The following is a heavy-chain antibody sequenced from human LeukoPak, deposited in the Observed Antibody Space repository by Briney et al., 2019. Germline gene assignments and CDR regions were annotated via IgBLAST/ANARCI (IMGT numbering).Heavy chain of an antibody. J-gene: IGHJ4*02. V-gene: IGHV4-61*08. CDR3: AGIDEYNYYLY. CDR1: GDSVSSGEYC. D-gene: IGHD5-24*01. CDR2: IYYSGST. Sequence: PSETLSLTCPVSGDSVSSGEYCWRWIRQPPGKGLEWIGYIYYSGSTNYNPSLKSRVTISLDTSENQFSLRLSSVTAADTAVYYCAGIDEYNYYLYCGQGTLVTVSS.